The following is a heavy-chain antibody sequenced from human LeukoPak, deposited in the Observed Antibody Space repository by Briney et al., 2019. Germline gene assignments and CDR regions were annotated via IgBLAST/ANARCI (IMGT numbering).Heavy chain of an antibody. CDR3: ARDQRITIFGVVSYNWFDP. J-gene: IGHJ5*02. Sequence: GGSLRLSCAASGFTFSSYAMHWVRQAPGKGLEWVAVISYDGSNKYYADSVKGRFTISRDNSKNTLYLQMNSLRAEDTAVYYCARDQRITIFGVVSYNWFDPWGQGTLVTVSS. CDR2: ISYDGSNK. D-gene: IGHD3-3*01. CDR1: GFTFSSYA. V-gene: IGHV3-30-3*01.